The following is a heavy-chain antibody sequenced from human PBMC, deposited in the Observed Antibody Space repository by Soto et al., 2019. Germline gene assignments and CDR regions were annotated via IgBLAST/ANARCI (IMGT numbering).Heavy chain of an antibody. CDR1: VFTFSDFA. CDR3: AKMEGMDPWAYSFDY. CDR2: IYGGGNGP. J-gene: IGHJ4*02. D-gene: IGHD2-2*03. Sequence: EVQVLESGGGLVQPGGSLRLACAATVFTFSDFAMSWVRQAPGKGLEWVSRIYGGGNGPHSADSVKGRVTIARDNSKNTLYLQMNSLRAEDTAVYSCAKMEGMDPWAYSFDYWGQGTLVTVSS. V-gene: IGHV3-23*01.